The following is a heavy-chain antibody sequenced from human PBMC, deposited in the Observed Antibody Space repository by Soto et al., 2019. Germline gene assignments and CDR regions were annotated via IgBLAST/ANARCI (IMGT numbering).Heavy chain of an antibody. Sequence: LRLSCASSGFTFSSYAMSWVRQAPGKGLEWVSATSGSGGSTYYADSVKGRFTISRDKSKNTLYLQMNSLRAEDTAVYYCAKSRGGTMTSDGFEIWGQGKMVTV. J-gene: IGHJ3*02. V-gene: IGHV3-23*01. CDR1: GFTFSSYA. D-gene: IGHD3-22*01. CDR3: AKSRGGTMTSDGFEI. CDR2: TSGSGGST.